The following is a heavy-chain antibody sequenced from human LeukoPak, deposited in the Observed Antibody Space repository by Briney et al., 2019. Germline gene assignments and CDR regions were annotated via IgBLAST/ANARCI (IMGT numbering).Heavy chain of an antibody. CDR2: IKQDGSEK. D-gene: IGHD3-22*01. Sequence: GGSLRLSCAASGFTSGSYWMSWVRQAPGKGLEWVANIKQDGSEKYYVDSVKGRLTISRDNAKNSLYLQMNSLRAEDTAVYYCARATYYDSSGYYSSWGQGTLVTVSS. CDR3: ARATYYDSSGYYSS. J-gene: IGHJ5*02. CDR1: GFTSGSYW. V-gene: IGHV3-7*01.